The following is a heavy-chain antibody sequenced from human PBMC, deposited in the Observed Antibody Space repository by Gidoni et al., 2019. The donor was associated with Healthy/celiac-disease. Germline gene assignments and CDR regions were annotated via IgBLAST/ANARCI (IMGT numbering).Heavy chain of an antibody. D-gene: IGHD1-26*01. CDR1: CGSISSSSYY. J-gene: IGHJ4*02. CDR2: IYYSGST. V-gene: IGHV4-39*01. CDR3: VRSPTTSPKRYFDY. Sequence: QLQLQESGPGLVKPSETLSLPCTVSCGSISSSSYYWGWIRQPPGKGLEWIGSIYYSGSTYYNPSLKSRVTISVDTSKNQFSLKLSSVTAADTAVYYCVRSPTTSPKRYFDYWGQGTLVTVSS.